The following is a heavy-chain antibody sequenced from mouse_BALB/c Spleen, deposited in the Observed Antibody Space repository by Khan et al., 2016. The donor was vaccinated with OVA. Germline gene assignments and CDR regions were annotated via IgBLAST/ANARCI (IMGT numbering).Heavy chain of an antibody. D-gene: IGHD4-1*01. J-gene: IGHJ3*01. CDR3: ASHLTGSFAY. Sequence: XLVESGGDLVKPGGSLKLSCAASGFIFSSYSMSSVRQTPDKRLEWVATISSGGDYTYYPDNVKGRFTISRDNAKNTLYLQMNSLKSEDTAMYYCASHLTGSFAYWGQGTLVTVSA. CDR2: ISSGGDYT. V-gene: IGHV5-6*02. CDR1: GFIFSSYS.